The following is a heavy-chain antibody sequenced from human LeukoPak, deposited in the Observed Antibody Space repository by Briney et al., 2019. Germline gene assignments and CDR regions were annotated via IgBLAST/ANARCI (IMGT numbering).Heavy chain of an antibody. CDR1: GYIFTSYW. D-gene: IGHD3-22*01. Sequence: GESLQISCKGSGYIFTSYWIGWVRQVPGKGVEWMGIIYPGDSDTRYSPSFQGQVTISADKSIRTAYLQWSSLKASDTAMYYCARPSTYYYDSSGYLFDYWGQGTLVTVSS. CDR3: ARPSTYYYDSSGYLFDY. V-gene: IGHV5-51*01. J-gene: IGHJ4*02. CDR2: IYPGDSDT.